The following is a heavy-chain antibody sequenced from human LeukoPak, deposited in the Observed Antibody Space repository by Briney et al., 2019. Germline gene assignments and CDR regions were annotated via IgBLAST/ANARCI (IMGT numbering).Heavy chain of an antibody. CDR3: ARDVWGDRDGFFDN. CDR2: INTDGRSA. D-gene: IGHD5-24*01. V-gene: IGHV3-74*01. Sequence: GGSLRLSCAASGFTFSSYWMHWVRQAPGKGLVWVSRINTDGRSASYGDYVQGRFVVTRDNAKNTLYLQMNSLRVEDTAVYFCARDVWGDRDGFFDNWGKGALVTVSS. CDR1: GFTFSSYW. J-gene: IGHJ4*02.